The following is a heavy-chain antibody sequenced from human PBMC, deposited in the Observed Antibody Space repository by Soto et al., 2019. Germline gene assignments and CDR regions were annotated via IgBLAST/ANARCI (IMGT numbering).Heavy chain of an antibody. CDR2: INHSGST. J-gene: IGHJ4*02. CDR3: ARKGVEQYFDY. Sequence: QVQLQQWGAGLLKPSETLSLTCAVYGGSFSGYYWSWIRQPPGKGLEWIGEINHSGSTNYNPSLKSRVTKSVDTSKNQFAQKLRSVTAADTAVYNCARKGVEQYFDYWGQGTLVTV. CDR1: GGSFSGYY. D-gene: IGHD3-10*01. V-gene: IGHV4-34*01.